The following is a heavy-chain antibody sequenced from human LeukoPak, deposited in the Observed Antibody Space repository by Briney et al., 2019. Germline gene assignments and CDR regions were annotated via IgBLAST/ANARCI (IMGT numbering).Heavy chain of an antibody. CDR3: ASTTTDKNYYYYMDV. J-gene: IGHJ6*03. CDR1: GGTFSSYA. Sequence: ASVKVSCKASGGTFSSYAISWVRQAPGQGLEWMGGIIPIFGTANYAQKFQGRVTITADKSTSTAYMELSSLRPEDTAVYYCASTTTDKNYYYYMDVWGKVTTVTVSS. D-gene: IGHD5/OR15-5a*01. V-gene: IGHV1-69*06. CDR2: IIPIFGTA.